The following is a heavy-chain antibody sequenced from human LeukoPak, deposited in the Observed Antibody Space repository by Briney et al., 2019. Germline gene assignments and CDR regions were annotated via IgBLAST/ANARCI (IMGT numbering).Heavy chain of an antibody. Sequence: PSETLSLTCTVSGGSISSYYWSWIRQPPGKGLEWIGYIYYSGSTNYNPSLKSRVTISVDTSKNQFSLKLSSVTAADTAVCYCARGITIFGVVIRFDPWGQGTLVTVSS. CDR2: IYYSGST. D-gene: IGHD3-3*01. CDR1: GGSISSYY. J-gene: IGHJ5*02. V-gene: IGHV4-59*01. CDR3: ARGITIFGVVIRFDP.